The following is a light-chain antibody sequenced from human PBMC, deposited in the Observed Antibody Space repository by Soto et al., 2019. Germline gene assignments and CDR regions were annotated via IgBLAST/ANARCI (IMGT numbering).Light chain of an antibody. CDR2: KAS. V-gene: IGKV1-5*03. J-gene: IGKJ2*02. CDR3: QQYNTYSRT. Sequence: DIQMTQSPSTLSACVGDRVTITCRASQSISTWLAWYQHKPGKAPKLLIYKASNLEGGVPSRFSGSGSGAEFTLTISSLQPDDFATYYCQQYNTYSRTFGQGTKVETK. CDR1: QSISTW.